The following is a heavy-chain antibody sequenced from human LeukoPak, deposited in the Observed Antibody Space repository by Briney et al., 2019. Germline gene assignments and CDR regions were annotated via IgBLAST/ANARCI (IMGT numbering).Heavy chain of an antibody. CDR2: INHSGST. Sequence: SETQSLTCAVYGGSFSGYYWSWIRQPPGKGLEWIGEINHSGSTNYNPSLKSRVTISVDTSKNQFSLKLSSVTAADTAVYYCASSDYGGNSGADYWGQGTLVTVSS. CDR1: GGSFSGYY. V-gene: IGHV4-34*01. D-gene: IGHD4-23*01. J-gene: IGHJ4*02. CDR3: ASSDYGGNSGADY.